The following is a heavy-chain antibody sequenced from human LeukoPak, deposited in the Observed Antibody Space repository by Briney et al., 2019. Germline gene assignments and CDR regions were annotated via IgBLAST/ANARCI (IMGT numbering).Heavy chain of an antibody. Sequence: GGSLRPSCAASGFALSSHWMTWVRQVPGRGPEWVANVNRDGSETYYLDSVKGRFAISKDNAKNSLYLQMNSLRAEDTALYHCARNNGMDVWGQGTTVIVSS. CDR2: VNRDGSET. J-gene: IGHJ6*02. CDR1: GFALSSHW. V-gene: IGHV3-7*03. CDR3: ARNNGMDV.